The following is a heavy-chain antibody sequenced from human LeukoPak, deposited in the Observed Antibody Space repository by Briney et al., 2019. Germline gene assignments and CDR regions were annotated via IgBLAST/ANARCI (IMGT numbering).Heavy chain of an antibody. D-gene: IGHD2-15*01. Sequence: GGSLRLSCAASGFAFSSYWMDWVRQAPGKGLEWVSYISSSTNTIYYADSVKGRFTISRDNAKNSLYLQMNSLRDEDTAVYYCARAPLGYCSGGSCYPPDYWGQGTLVTVSS. CDR2: ISSSTNTI. V-gene: IGHV3-48*02. J-gene: IGHJ4*02. CDR3: ARAPLGYCSGGSCYPPDY. CDR1: GFAFSSYW.